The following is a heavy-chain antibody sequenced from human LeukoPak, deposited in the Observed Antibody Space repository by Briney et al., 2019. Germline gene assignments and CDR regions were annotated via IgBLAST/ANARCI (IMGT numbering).Heavy chain of an antibody. CDR2: IYTSGST. D-gene: IGHD6-13*01. CDR3: AREPRIAAAGTFDY. V-gene: IGHV4-61*02. CDR1: GGSINSGSYY. Sequence: SETLSLTCTVSGGSINSGSYYWSWIRQPAGKGLEWIGRIYTSGSTNYNPSLKSRATISVDTPKNQFSLKLSSVTAADTAVYYCAREPRIAAAGTFDYWGQGTLVTVSS. J-gene: IGHJ4*02.